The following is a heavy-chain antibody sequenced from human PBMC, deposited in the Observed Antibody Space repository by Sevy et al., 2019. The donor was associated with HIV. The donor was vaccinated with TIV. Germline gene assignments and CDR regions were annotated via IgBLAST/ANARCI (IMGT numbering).Heavy chain of an antibody. D-gene: IGHD1-26*01. Sequence: GGSLRLSCAASGFTFSEFGMHWVRQAPGKGLEWVAVISHDGRNNKYNADSVKGRLTISRDNAKNLLYLQMNSLRAEDTAVYQCARDRGVGTSSYGMDVWGQGTTVTVSS. J-gene: IGHJ6*02. CDR1: GFTFSEFG. CDR2: ISHDGRNNK. CDR3: ARDRGVGTSSYGMDV. V-gene: IGHV3-30*04.